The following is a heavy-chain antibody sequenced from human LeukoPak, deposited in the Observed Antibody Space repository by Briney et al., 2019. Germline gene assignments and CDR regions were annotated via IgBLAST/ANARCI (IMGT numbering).Heavy chain of an antibody. D-gene: IGHD3-22*01. CDR1: VGSISSYY. Sequence: SETLSLTCTVSVGSISSYYWNWMRPPAGKGREWIGRIYTSGSTNYNPSLKSRVTMSVDTSKKQFSLKLSSVTAADTAVYYCARDNYYDSSGKGGCDYWGQGTLVTVS. J-gene: IGHJ4*02. CDR3: ARDNYYDSSGKGGCDY. CDR2: IYTSGST. V-gene: IGHV4-4*07.